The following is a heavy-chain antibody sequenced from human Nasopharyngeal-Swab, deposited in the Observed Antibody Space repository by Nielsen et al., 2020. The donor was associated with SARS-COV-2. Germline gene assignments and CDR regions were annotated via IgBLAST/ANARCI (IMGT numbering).Heavy chain of an antibody. J-gene: IGHJ4*02. V-gene: IGHV3-64*01. D-gene: IGHD3-16*01. CDR3: ARSGHKRGDYY. CDR1: GFTFSSYA. CDR2: ISSNGGST. Sequence: GESLKISCAASGFTFSSYAMHWVRQAPGKGLEYVSAISSNGGSTYYANSVKGRFTISRDNSKNTLYLQMGSLRAEDMAVYYCARSGHKRGDYYWGQGTLVTVSS.